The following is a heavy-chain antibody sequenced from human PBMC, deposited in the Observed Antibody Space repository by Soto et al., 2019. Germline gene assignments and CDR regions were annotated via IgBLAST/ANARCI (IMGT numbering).Heavy chain of an antibody. CDR1: GGSISSYY. CDR2: IYYSGST. CDR3: ARHCGDDYVLYYYYGMDV. D-gene: IGHD3-16*01. J-gene: IGHJ6*02. Sequence: SETLSLTCTVSGGSISSYYWSWIRQPPGKGLEWIGYIYYSGSTNYNPSLKSRVTISVDTSKNQFSLKLSSVTAADTAVYYCARHCGDDYVLYYYYGMDVWGQGTTVTVSS. V-gene: IGHV4-59*08.